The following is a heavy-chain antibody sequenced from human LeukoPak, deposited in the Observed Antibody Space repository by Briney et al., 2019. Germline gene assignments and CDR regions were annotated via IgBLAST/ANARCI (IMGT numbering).Heavy chain of an antibody. D-gene: IGHD6-13*01. V-gene: IGHV4-34*01. CDR2: INHSGST. CDR3: AFRTKTGYSSSWYLS. J-gene: IGHJ5*02. Sequence: SETLSLTCAVYGGSFSGYYWSWIRQPPGKGLEWIGEINHSGSTNYNPSLKSRVTISVDTSKNQFSLKLSSVTAADTAVYYCAFRTKTGYSSSWYLSWGQGTLVTVSS. CDR1: GGSFSGYY.